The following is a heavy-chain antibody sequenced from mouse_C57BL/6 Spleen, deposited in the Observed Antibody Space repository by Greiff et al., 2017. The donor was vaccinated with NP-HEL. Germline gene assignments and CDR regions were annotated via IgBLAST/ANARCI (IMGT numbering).Heavy chain of an antibody. V-gene: IGHV1-55*01. CDR2: IYPGSGST. CDR3: ARGAYYGSSYGY. CDR1: GYTFTSYW. J-gene: IGHJ2*01. D-gene: IGHD1-1*01. Sequence: QVQLKQPGAELVKPGASVKMSCKASGYTFTSYWITWVKQRPGQGLEWIGDIYPGSGSTKYNEKFKSKATRTVDTSSSTAYMQLSSLTSDDSAVYYCARGAYYGSSYGYWGQGTTLTVSS.